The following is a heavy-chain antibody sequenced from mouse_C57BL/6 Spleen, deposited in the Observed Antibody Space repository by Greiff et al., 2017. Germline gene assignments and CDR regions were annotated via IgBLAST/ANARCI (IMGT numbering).Heavy chain of an antibody. CDR1: GYSFTGYY. J-gene: IGHJ2*01. CDR2: INPRTGGT. V-gene: IGHV1-42*01. D-gene: IGHD1-1*01. CDR3: ARTLYYGSSYLDY. Sequence: VQLKQSGPELVKPGASVKISCKASGYSFTGYYMNWVKQSPEKSLEWIGEINPRTGGTTSNQKFKAKATLTVDKSSSTAYMQLKSLTSEDSAGYYWARTLYYGSSYLDYWGQGTTLTVSS.